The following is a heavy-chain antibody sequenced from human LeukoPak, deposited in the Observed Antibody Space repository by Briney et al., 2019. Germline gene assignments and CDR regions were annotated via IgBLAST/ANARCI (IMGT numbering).Heavy chain of an antibody. V-gene: IGHV3-23*01. CDR2: ISGSGGST. CDR1: GFILSSFA. J-gene: IGHJ4*02. CDR3: AKDSRGSSVRVFDY. Sequence: GGSLRLSCAAFGFILSSFAMTWVRQAPGKGLEWVSAISGSGGSTYYADSVKGRFTISRDSSKNTLYLQMNSLSADDTAVYYCAKDSRGSSVRVFDYWGQGILVTVSS. D-gene: IGHD5/OR15-5a*01.